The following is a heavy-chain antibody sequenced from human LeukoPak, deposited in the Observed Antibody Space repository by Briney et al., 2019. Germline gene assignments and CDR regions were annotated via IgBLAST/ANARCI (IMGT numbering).Heavy chain of an antibody. CDR2: VYYSGTT. CDR1: GDSISLSFYY. V-gene: IGHV4-39*07. D-gene: IGHD3-22*01. J-gene: IGHJ3*02. Sequence: SETLSLTCSVSGDSISLSFYYWGWLRQPPGKALEWIGSVYYSGTTSYNPSLKSRVTISVDTSKNQFSLKLSSVTAADTAVYFCARGPYSYDSSGAFDIWGQGTMVTVSS. CDR3: ARGPYSYDSSGAFDI.